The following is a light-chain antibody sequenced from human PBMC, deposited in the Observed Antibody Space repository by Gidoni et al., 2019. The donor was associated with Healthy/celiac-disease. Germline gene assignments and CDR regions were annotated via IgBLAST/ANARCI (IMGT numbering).Light chain of an antibody. CDR1: NSGSKS. V-gene: IGLV3-21*02. CDR2: DDS. CDR3: QVWDSSSDVV. J-gene: IGLJ2*01. Sequence: SSELTPPPSMSVPPGQTARITCGGNNSGSKSVHWYQQKPGQAPGLVVYDDSDRPSGIHERFSGSNSGNTATLTISRVEAGDEADYDCQVWDSSSDVVFGGGTKLTVL.